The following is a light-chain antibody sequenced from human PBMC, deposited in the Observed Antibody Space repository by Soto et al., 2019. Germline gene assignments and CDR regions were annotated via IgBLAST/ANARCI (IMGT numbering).Light chain of an antibody. CDR1: SSDVGAYNY. CDR2: EVS. J-gene: IGLJ3*02. Sequence: QSALTQPASVSGSPGQSITISCTGTSSDVGAYNYVSWYQQHPGKAPKLMIYEVSNRPSGVSNRFSGSKSGNTASLTISGLQAEDEADYYCSSYTSSSTLWVFGEGTKLTVL. CDR3: SSYTSSSTLWV. V-gene: IGLV2-14*01.